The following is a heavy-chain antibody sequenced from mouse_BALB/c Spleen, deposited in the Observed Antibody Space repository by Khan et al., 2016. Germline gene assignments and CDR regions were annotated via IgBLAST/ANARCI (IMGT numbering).Heavy chain of an antibody. Sequence: VQLQQSGPGLVKPSQSLSLTCTVTGYSITSDYAWNWIRQFPGNKLEWMGYISYSGSTSYNPSLKSRISITRDTSKNQFFLQLNSVTTEDTATYYCARGRYYGSRGYFDVWGAGTTVTVSS. CDR2: ISYSGST. J-gene: IGHJ1*01. CDR1: GYSITSDYA. CDR3: ARGRYYGSRGYFDV. D-gene: IGHD1-1*01. V-gene: IGHV3-2*02.